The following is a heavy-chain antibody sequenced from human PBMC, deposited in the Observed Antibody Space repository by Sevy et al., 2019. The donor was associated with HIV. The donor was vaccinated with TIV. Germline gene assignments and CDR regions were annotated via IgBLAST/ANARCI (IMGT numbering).Heavy chain of an antibody. V-gene: IGHV3-23*01. Sequence: GGSLRLSCAASGFTFSTYSMSWVRQAPGKGLEWVSAISSSAGSTYYTDLVQGRFTMSRDKSKNTLYLQMNSLRAEDTAVYYCAKGDRTFYGLDVWGQGTTVTVSS. CDR2: ISSSAGST. CDR1: GFTFSTYS. D-gene: IGHD2-15*01. J-gene: IGHJ6*02. CDR3: AKGDRTFYGLDV.